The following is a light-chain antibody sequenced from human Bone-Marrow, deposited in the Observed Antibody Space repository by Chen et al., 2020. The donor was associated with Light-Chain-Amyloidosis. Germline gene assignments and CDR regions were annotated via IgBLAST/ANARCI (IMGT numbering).Light chain of an antibody. CDR3: QQRSNWPPLT. V-gene: IGKV3-11*01. CDR2: DAS. CDR1: QNVGTY. J-gene: IGKJ4*01. Sequence: EIVLTRSPATLSLSLGERATLSCRASQNVGTYLAWYQQKPGQAPRLLIYDASNRATGIPGRFSGSGSGTAFTLTISSLEPEEFAVYYCQQRSNWPPLTFGGGTKVEMK.